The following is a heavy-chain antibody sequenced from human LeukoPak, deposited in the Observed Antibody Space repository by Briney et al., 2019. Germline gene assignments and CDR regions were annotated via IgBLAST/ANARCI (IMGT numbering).Heavy chain of an antibody. CDR1: GGSISSYY. D-gene: IGHD2-15*01. V-gene: IGHV4-59*01. J-gene: IGHJ6*03. CDR2: MHYTGST. CDR3: ARGYCSGGTCYSYIYYYMDV. Sequence: SEALSVTCTVSGGSISSYYWSWIRQPPGEGLEWVGYMHYTGSTKYNPSLRGRVIMSVDTSKGQSSLRLSPVTAADTAVYYCARGYCSGGTCYSYIYYYMDVWGKGTTLTVSS.